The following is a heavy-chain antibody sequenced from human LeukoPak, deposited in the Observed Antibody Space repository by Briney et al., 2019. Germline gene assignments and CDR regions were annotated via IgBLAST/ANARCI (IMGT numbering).Heavy chain of an antibody. CDR1: GGSFSGYY. CDR3: ARDRFYYDFWSGYYPRDYYMDV. V-gene: IGHV4-34*01. J-gene: IGHJ6*03. D-gene: IGHD3-3*01. CDR2: INHSGST. Sequence: PSETLSLTCAVYGGSFSGYYWSWIRQPPGKGLEWIGEINHSGSTNYNPSLKSRVTISVDTSKNQFSLKLSSVTAADTAVYYCARDRFYYDFWSGYYPRDYYMDVWGKGTTVTVS.